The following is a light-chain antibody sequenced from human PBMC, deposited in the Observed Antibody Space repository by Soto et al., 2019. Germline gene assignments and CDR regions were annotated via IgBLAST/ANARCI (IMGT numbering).Light chain of an antibody. J-gene: IGKJ2*01. Sequence: DVLMTQSPLSLPVTLGQPASISCKSSQSLVHSDGNTYLNWFHQRPGQSPRRLIYKVSSRDSGVPDRFSGSGSGTDFTLKISRVEAEDVGVYYCMQGPYWTPYTFGQGTKLEIK. CDR3: MQGPYWTPYT. CDR1: QSLVHSDGNTY. CDR2: KVS. V-gene: IGKV2-30*02.